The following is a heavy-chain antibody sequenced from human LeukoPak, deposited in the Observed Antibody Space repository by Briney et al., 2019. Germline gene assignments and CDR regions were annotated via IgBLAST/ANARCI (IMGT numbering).Heavy chain of an antibody. D-gene: IGHD4-17*01. CDR2: IYHSGST. V-gene: IGHV4-4*02. CDR3: ARRTTVTPPDAFDI. Sequence: SGTLSLTCAVSGGSISSSNWWSWVRPPPGKGLEWIGEIYHSGSTNYNPSLKSRVTISVDKSKNQFSLKLSSVTAADTAVYYCARRTTVTPPDAFDIWGQGTMVTVSS. J-gene: IGHJ3*02. CDR1: GGSISSSNW.